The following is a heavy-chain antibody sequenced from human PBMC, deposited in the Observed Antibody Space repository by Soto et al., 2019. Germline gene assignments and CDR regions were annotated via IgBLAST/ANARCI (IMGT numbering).Heavy chain of an antibody. Sequence: PSETLSLSCTVSGGSISSYYWSWIRQPPGKGLEWIGYIYYSGSTNYNPSPKSRVTISVDTSKNQFSLKLSSVTAADTAVYYCARDRGNYDILTGYRYGMDVWGQGTTVTVSS. D-gene: IGHD3-9*01. CDR3: ARDRGNYDILTGYRYGMDV. V-gene: IGHV4-59*01. J-gene: IGHJ6*02. CDR2: IYYSGST. CDR1: GGSISSYY.